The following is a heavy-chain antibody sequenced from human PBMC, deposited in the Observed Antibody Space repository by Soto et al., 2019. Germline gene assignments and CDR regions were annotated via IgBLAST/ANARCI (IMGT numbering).Heavy chain of an antibody. CDR3: VNYCSGGSCFPY. CDR1: GFSFSNSW. J-gene: IGHJ4*02. V-gene: IGHV3-74*01. CDR2: INSDGTMT. Sequence: EVQLVESGGDLVQPGGSLRLSCAASGFSFSNSWMHWVRQVPGMGPVWVSRINSDGTMTSYADSVKGRFTISRDNAKNTLFLQMNGLRDEDTAVYYCVNYCSGGSCFPYWGQGTLVTVSS. D-gene: IGHD2-15*01.